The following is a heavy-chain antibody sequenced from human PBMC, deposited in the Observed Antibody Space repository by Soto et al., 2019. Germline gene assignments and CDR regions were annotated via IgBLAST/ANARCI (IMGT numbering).Heavy chain of an antibody. CDR3: ARSYAEVPLCMNGECNYFAGYGMEV. D-gene: IGHD2-8*01. CDR1: GYTFTGHY. Sequence: QVQLVQSGSEVRKPGASLKVSCKASGYTFTGHYIHWVRQAPGQGLEWMVRINPKIGGTINSQKLRGRVTSTSDTCISRASLELSRLGGDDEAVDYSARSYAEVPLCMNGECNYFAGYGMEVWGQGTTVTVSS. CDR2: INPKIGGT. J-gene: IGHJ6*02. V-gene: IGHV1-2*02.